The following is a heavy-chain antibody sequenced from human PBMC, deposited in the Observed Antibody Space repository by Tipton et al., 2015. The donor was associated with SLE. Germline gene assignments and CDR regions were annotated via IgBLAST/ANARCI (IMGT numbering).Heavy chain of an antibody. CDR3: AKDYNHDNADYN. V-gene: IGHV4-4*02. CDR2: IHHSGST. Sequence: TLSLTCAVSGGSIRSSNWWSWVRQPPGKGLEWIGEIHHSGSTNSNPSLKSRVTISLDKSKNQFSLKLSSVTVADTAVYYCAKDYNHDNADYNWGRGTLVIVSS. J-gene: IGHJ4*02. CDR1: GGSIRSSNW. D-gene: IGHD4-17*01.